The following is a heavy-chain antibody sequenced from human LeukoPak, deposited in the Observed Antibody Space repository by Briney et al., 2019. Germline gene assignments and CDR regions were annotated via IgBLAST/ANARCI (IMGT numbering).Heavy chain of an antibody. V-gene: IGHV3-23*01. CDR2: ISGSGSST. D-gene: IGHD6-6*01. J-gene: IGHJ4*02. CDR1: GFTFSSYV. CDR3: AKENYSSSSFKYDY. Sequence: GGSLRLSCAASGFTFSSYVMSWVRQAPGKGLEWVSAISGSGSSTYYADSVKGRFTISRDNSKNTLYLQMNSLRAEDTAVYYCAKENYSSSSFKYDYWGQGTLVTVSS.